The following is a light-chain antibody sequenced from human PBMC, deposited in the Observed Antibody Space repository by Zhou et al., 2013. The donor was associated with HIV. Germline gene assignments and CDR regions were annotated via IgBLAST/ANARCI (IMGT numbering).Light chain of an antibody. J-gene: IGKJ4*01. CDR2: GAS. V-gene: IGKV3-20*01. CDR1: QSVGNSY. CDR3: QQYARSPLT. Sequence: EIVLTQSPATLSLFPGERATLSCRASQSVGNSYLAWYQQKPGQTPRLLIYGASSRATGIPDRFSGSGSGTDFTLTINRLEPQDFAVYYCQQYARSPLTFGGGTKVDIK.